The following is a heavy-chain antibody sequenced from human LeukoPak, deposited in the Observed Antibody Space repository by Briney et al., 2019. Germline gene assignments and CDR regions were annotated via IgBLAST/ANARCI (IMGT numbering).Heavy chain of an antibody. Sequence: GGSLRLSCAASGFTFSSYGMHWVRQAPGKGLEWVAFIRYDGSNKYYADSVKGRFTISRDNSKNTLYLQMNSLRAEDTAVYYCARGGQIVVVPAAMFTHNHNYYYYMDVWGKGTTVTVSS. CDR3: ARGGQIVVVPAAMFTHNHNYYYYMDV. CDR1: GFTFSSYG. D-gene: IGHD2-2*01. J-gene: IGHJ6*03. V-gene: IGHV3-30*02. CDR2: IRYDGSNK.